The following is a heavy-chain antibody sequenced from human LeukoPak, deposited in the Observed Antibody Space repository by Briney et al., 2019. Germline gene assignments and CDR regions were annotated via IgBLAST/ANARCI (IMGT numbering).Heavy chain of an antibody. J-gene: IGHJ4*02. D-gene: IGHD1-7*01. V-gene: IGHV3-23*01. CDR1: GFTFSSYA. CDR2: ISGSGGST. Sequence: PGGSLRLSCAASGFTFSSYAMSWVRQAPGKGLEWVSVISGSGGSTYYADSVKGRFTISRDNSKKTLYLQMNSLRAEDTAVYYCAKDTRRETGTTSNYWGQGTLVTVSS. CDR3: AKDTRRETGTTSNY.